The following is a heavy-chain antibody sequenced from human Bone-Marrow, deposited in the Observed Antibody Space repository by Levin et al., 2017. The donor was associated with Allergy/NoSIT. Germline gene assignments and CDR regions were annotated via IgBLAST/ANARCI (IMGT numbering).Heavy chain of an antibody. J-gene: IGHJ4*02. V-gene: IGHV3-73*01. CDR1: GFTFSGSA. CDR3: TRHVYSSSRFPLYYFDY. CDR2: IRSKANSYAT. Sequence: LSLTCAASGFTFSGSAMHWVRQASGKGLEWVGRIRSKANSYATAYAASVKGRFTISRDDSKNTAYLQMNSLKTEDTAVYYCTRHVYSSSRFPLYYFDYWGQGTLVTVSS. D-gene: IGHD6-13*01.